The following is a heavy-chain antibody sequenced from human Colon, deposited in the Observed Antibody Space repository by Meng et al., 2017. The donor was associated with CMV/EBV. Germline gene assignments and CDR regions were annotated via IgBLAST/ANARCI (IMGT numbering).Heavy chain of an antibody. CDR1: GVSFSGYY. V-gene: IGHV4-34*01. Sequence: QVQLQRWGAGLSKPSXXLTRTGAAYGVSFSGYYWSWIRQHPGKGLEWIGEINHSGSTNYNPSLKSRVTISVDTSKNQFSLKLSSVTAADTAVYYCARGTMTAFGGYDFWFDPWGQGTLVTVSS. D-gene: IGHD5-12*01. CDR2: INHSGST. CDR3: ARGTMTAFGGYDFWFDP. J-gene: IGHJ5*02.